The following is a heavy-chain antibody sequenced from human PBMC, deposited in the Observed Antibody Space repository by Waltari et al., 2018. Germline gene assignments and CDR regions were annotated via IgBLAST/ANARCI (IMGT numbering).Heavy chain of an antibody. CDR2: IDPQNGDT. J-gene: IGHJ4*02. CDR3: TRAYPHRLPSE. V-gene: IGHV1-2*02. Sequence: QVGLVQSGPEVKKPGASVKLSCQASGYTFTDFFIHWVRQAPGQGLDWLGRIDPQNGDTHYAADFQGRITMTRDRFTRTAHMELNSLISDDTAVYYCTRAYPHRLPSEWGQGTLVTVSS. CDR1: GYTFTDFF.